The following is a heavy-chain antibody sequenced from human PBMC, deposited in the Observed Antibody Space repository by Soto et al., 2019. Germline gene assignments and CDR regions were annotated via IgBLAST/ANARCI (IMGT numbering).Heavy chain of an antibody. V-gene: IGHV4-4*07. CDR2: IYTSGST. CDR1: GGSISSYY. J-gene: IGHJ6*02. CDR3: ARDWGYYGSGSSTYYYYGMDV. Sequence: SETLSLTCTVSGGSISSYYWSWIRQPAGKGLEWIGRIYTSGSTNYNPSLRSRVTMSVDTSKNQFSLKLSSVTAADTAVYYCARDWGYYGSGSSTYYYYGMDVWGQGTTVTVSS. D-gene: IGHD3-10*01.